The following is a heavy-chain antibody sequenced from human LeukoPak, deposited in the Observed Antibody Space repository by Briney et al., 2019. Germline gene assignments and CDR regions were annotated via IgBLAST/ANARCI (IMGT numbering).Heavy chain of an antibody. CDR3: ARGRWLRSSFDY. V-gene: IGHV4-34*01. D-gene: IGHD5-12*01. CDR2: INHSGST. Sequence: SETLSLTCAVYGGSFSGYYWSWIRQPPGKGLEWIGEINHSGSTNYNPSLKSRVTISVDTSKNQFSLKLSSVTAAATAVYYCARGRWLRSSFDYWGQGTLGTVSS. J-gene: IGHJ4*02. CDR1: GGSFSGYY.